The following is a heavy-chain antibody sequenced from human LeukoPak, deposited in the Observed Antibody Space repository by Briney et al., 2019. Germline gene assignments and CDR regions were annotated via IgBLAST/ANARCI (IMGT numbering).Heavy chain of an antibody. CDR3: AKVDYWSPENYLAS. CDR1: GFPFGSYA. Sequence: GGSLRLSCAASGFPFGSYAMTWVRQAPGKGLESVSVITSGAGTYYGGFCKGRFTIQRANSKNAVHLQLDNLRADHTAVYYCAKVDYWSPENYLASWGQGTLVTVSS. CDR2: ITSGAGT. V-gene: IGHV3-23*02. J-gene: IGHJ4*02. D-gene: IGHD1-1*01.